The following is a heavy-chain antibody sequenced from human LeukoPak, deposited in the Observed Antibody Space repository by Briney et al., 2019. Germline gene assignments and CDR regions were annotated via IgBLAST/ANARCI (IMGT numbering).Heavy chain of an antibody. J-gene: IGHJ1*01. Sequence: GASVTVSCTASGYTFTGYYMHWVRQAPGQGLEWMGWINPNRGGTNYAQKFQGRVTMTRDTSISTAYMELSRLRSDDTAVYYCARDEFGYYYDSSGYWGFQHWGQGTLVTVSP. D-gene: IGHD3-22*01. CDR3: ARDEFGYYYDSSGYWGFQH. V-gene: IGHV1-2*02. CDR2: INPNRGGT. CDR1: GYTFTGYY.